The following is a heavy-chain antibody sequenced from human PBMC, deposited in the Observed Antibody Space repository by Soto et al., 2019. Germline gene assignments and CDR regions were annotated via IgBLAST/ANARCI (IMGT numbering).Heavy chain of an antibody. CDR3: AHSPSRSSWYVIGREGYFDY. V-gene: IGHV2-5*02. CDR2: IYWDDDK. D-gene: IGHD6-13*01. CDR1: GFSLSTSGVG. Sequence: QITLKESGPTLVKPTQTLTLTCTFSGFSLSTSGVGVGWIRQPPGKALEWLALIYWDDDKRYSPSLKSRLTITKDTSKNQVVLTMTNMDPVDTATYYCAHSPSRSSWYVIGREGYFDYWGQGTLVTVSS. J-gene: IGHJ4*02.